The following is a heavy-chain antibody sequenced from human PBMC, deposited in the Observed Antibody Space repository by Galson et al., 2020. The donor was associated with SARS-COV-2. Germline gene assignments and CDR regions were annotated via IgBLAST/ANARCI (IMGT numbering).Heavy chain of an antibody. Sequence: SETLSLTCTVSGGSISSEYWSWIRQPAGKGLEWIGRIYTSGSTNYNPSLKSRVTMSVDTSKNQCSLKLSSVTAADTAVYYCARDLGDTAMGDTLDYWGQGTLVTVSS. V-gene: IGHV4-4*07. CDR1: GGSISSEY. CDR2: IYTSGST. CDR3: ARDLGDTAMGDTLDY. J-gene: IGHJ4*02. D-gene: IGHD5-18*01.